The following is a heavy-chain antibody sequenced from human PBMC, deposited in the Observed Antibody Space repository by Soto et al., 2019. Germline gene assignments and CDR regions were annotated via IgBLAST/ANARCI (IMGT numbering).Heavy chain of an antibody. CDR3: ARVVSSGWYEWTFDY. CDR1: GFTFSSYA. Sequence: GGSLRLSCAASGFTFSSYAMHWVRQAPGKGLEWVAVISYDGSNKYYADSVKGRFTISRDNSKNTLYLQMNSLRAEDTAVYYCARVVSSGWYEWTFDYLGQGTLVTVSS. J-gene: IGHJ4*02. D-gene: IGHD6-19*01. V-gene: IGHV3-30-3*01. CDR2: ISYDGSNK.